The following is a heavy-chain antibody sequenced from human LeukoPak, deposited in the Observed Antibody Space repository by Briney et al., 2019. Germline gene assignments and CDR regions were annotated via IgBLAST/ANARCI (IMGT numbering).Heavy chain of an antibody. J-gene: IGHJ6*03. CDR3: AGGWGHCSSTSCYGDYMDV. V-gene: IGHV3-66*02. Sequence: GGSLRLSCAASGFTVSSNYMSCVRQAPGKGLEWVSVIYSGGSTYYADSVKGRFTISRDNSKNTLYLQMNSLRAEDTAVYYCAGGWGHCSSTSCYGDYMDVWGKGTTVIVSS. CDR2: IYSGGST. CDR1: GFTVSSNY. D-gene: IGHD2-2*01.